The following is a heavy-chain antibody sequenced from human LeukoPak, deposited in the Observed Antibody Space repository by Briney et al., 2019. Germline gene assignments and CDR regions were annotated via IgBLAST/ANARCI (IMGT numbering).Heavy chain of an antibody. CDR1: GFTFSSYA. Sequence: GGSLRLSCAASGFTFSSYAMSWVRQAPGKGLEGVSAISGSCGSTYYADSVKGRFTISRDNSKNTLYLQMNRLRAEDTAVYYCANHRWLQSIYWGQGTLVTVSS. CDR3: ANHRWLQSIY. CDR2: ISGSCGST. D-gene: IGHD5-24*01. V-gene: IGHV3-23*01. J-gene: IGHJ4*02.